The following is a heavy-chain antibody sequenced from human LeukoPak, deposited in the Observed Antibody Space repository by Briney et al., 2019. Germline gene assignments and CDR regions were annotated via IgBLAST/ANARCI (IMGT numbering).Heavy chain of an antibody. CDR1: GGSFSGYY. CDR2: INHSGST. J-gene: IGHJ4*02. Sequence: SETLSLTCAVYGGSFSGYYWSWIRQPPGKGLEWIGVINHSGSTNYNPSLKSRVTISVDTSKNQFSLKLSSVTAADAAVYYCASRPVEINQQPLGPIFDYWGQGTLVTVSS. D-gene: IGHD6-13*01. CDR3: ASRPVEINQQPLGPIFDY. V-gene: IGHV4-34*01.